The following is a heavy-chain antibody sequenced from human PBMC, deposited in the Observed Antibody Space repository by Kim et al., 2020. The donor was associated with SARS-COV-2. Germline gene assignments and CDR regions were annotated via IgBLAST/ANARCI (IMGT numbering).Heavy chain of an antibody. CDR3: VKEAAYTTVVVDYYFDY. J-gene: IGHJ4*02. CDR1: GFNFSNYG. V-gene: IGHV3-30*18. CDR2: VSYEGRHT. Sequence: GGSLRLSCVASGFNFSNYGMHWVRQAPGKGLEWVGIVSYEGRHTYYAGSVKGRFAISRDNSKNTLYLQMNSLKTEDTARYFCVKEAAYTTVVVDYYFDYWGQGTLVTVSS. D-gene: IGHD2-15*01.